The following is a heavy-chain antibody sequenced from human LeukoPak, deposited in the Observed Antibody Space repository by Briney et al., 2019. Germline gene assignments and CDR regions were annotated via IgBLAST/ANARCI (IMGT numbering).Heavy chain of an antibody. CDR2: IYYSGTT. J-gene: IGHJ4*02. V-gene: IGHV4-39*01. Sequence: SETLSLTCTVSRGSTSSSSYYWGWIRQPPGRGLEWIGTIYYSGTTYYNPSLRSRVTMSVDTSRDRFSLSLSFVTAADTAVYYCARRPIVVVPAASHYFDYWGQGILVAVSS. CDR1: RGSTSSSSYY. CDR3: ARRPIVVVPAASHYFDY. D-gene: IGHD2-2*01.